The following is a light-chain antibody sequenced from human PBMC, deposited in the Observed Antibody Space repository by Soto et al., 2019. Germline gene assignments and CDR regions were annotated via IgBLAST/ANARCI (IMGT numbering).Light chain of an antibody. Sequence: EKVMTQSPATLSMSPGERATLSCRASQSVSTFLAWYQQKPGQAPRLLIYGASTRATGIPARFSGSGSGTEFTLTISSLQSEDFAVYYWQHYTNWPSWTFGQGTRVEVK. CDR3: QHYTNWPSWT. CDR2: GAS. V-gene: IGKV3-15*01. CDR1: QSVSTF. J-gene: IGKJ1*01.